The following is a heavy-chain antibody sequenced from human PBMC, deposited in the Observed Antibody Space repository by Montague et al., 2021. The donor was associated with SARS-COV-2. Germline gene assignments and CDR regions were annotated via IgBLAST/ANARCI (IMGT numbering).Heavy chain of an antibody. Sequence: SETLSLTCTVSGGSISSSSYYWGWIRQPPGKGLEWIGSIYYSGSTYYNPSLKSRVTISVDTSKNQFSLKLSSVTVADTAVYYCARHVYDILTGYYTYWYFDLWGRGTLVTVSS. CDR2: IYYSGST. CDR3: ARHVYDILTGYYTYWYFDL. D-gene: IGHD3-9*01. J-gene: IGHJ2*01. V-gene: IGHV4-39*01. CDR1: GGSISSSSYY.